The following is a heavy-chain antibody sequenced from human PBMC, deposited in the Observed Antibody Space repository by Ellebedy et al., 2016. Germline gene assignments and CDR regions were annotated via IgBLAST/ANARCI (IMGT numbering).Heavy chain of an antibody. CDR2: INGDGTIT. CDR1: GFTFNTYW. D-gene: IGHD3-10*01. J-gene: IGHJ4*02. V-gene: IGHV3-74*01. Sequence: GGSLRLXCVASGFTFNTYWLNWVRQAPGKGLVWVSRINGDGTITNYADSVKGRFTISRDNAKNTLYLQMNSLRVEDTAVYYCASFSAPDYWGQGTLVTVSS. CDR3: ASFSAPDY.